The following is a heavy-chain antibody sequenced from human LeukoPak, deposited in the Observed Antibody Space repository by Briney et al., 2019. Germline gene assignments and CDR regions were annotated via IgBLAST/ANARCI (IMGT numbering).Heavy chain of an antibody. Sequence: GGSLRLSCAASGFTFSTYAMSWVRQAPGKGLEWVSSISGSGGSTYYADSVKGRFTISRDNAKNSLYLQMNSLRAEDTAVYYCAREELMLYAIGGNWFDPWGQGTLVTVSS. CDR2: ISGSGGST. CDR3: AREELMLYAIGGNWFDP. D-gene: IGHD2-8*01. J-gene: IGHJ5*02. CDR1: GFTFSTYA. V-gene: IGHV3-23*01.